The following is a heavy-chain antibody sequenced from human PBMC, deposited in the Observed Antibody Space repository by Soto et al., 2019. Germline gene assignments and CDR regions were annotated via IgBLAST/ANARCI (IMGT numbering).Heavy chain of an antibody. V-gene: IGHV3-11*01. Sequence: GGSLRLSCAASGFTFSDYYMNWVRQAPGKGLEWVAYSSSTAAVIYYADSVQGRFTISRDNPKNTLYLQMDSLRPEDTAVYYCARIGEFYGTGSYATSDVFDIWGQGTLVTVSS. D-gene: IGHD3-10*01. J-gene: IGHJ3*02. CDR1: GFTFSDYY. CDR2: SSSTAAVI. CDR3: ARIGEFYGTGSYATSDVFDI.